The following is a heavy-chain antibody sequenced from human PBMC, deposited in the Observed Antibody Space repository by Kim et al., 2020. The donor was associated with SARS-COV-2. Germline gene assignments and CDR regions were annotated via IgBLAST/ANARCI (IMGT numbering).Heavy chain of an antibody. CDR1: GFTFRSSW. V-gene: IGHV3-74*01. CDR3: ARDLAGYGSR. Sequence: GGSLRLSCAASGFTFRSSWMHWVRQAPGKGLVWVSRIDEDGRITDYADSVKGRFTISRDNAKNSLYLQMNNLRADDTAVYYCARDLAGYGSRWGEGTLVT. J-gene: IGHJ4*02. CDR2: IDEDGRIT. D-gene: IGHD1-1*01.